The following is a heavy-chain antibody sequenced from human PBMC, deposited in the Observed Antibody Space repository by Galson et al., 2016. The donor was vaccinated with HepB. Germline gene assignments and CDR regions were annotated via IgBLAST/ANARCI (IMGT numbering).Heavy chain of an antibody. Sequence: SLRLSCAASGFTFSSYEMNWVRQAPGKGLEWVSYISSSGSTIYYADPVKGRFTISRDNAKNSLYLQMNSLRAEDTAVYYCASYPGYFPGNWGQGTLVTVSS. CDR3: ASYPGYFPGN. D-gene: IGHD3-9*01. V-gene: IGHV3-48*03. CDR2: ISSSGSTI. CDR1: GFTFSSYE. J-gene: IGHJ4*02.